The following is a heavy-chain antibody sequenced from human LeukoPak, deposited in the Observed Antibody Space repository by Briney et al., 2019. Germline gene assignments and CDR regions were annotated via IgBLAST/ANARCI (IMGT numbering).Heavy chain of an antibody. CDR1: GFTVSSNS. Sequence: GGSLRLSCTVSGFTVSSNSMSWVRQAPGKGLEWVSFIYSDNTHYSDSVKGRFTISRDNSKNTLYLRMNSLRAEDTAVYYCARRAGAYSHPYDYWGQGTLVTVSS. CDR3: ARRAGAYSHPYDY. J-gene: IGHJ4*02. V-gene: IGHV3-53*01. D-gene: IGHD4/OR15-4a*01. CDR2: IYSDNT.